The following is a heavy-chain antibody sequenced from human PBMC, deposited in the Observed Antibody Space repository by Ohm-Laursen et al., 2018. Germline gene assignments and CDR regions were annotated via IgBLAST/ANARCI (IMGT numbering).Heavy chain of an antibody. J-gene: IGHJ4*02. Sequence: ASVKVSCKVSGYTFTSYGISWVRQAPGQGLEWMGWISAYNGNTNYAQKLQGRVTMTTDTSTSTAYMELRGLRSDDTAVYYCARVGKSIAVAGRNFDYWGQGTLVTVSS. D-gene: IGHD6-19*01. CDR2: ISAYNGNT. CDR3: ARVGKSIAVAGRNFDY. V-gene: IGHV1-18*01. CDR1: GYTFTSYG.